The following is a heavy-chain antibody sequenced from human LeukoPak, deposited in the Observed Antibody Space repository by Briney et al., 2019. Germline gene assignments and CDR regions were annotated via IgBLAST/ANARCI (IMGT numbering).Heavy chain of an antibody. CDR3: ARAGHYDSSGYHSFDY. V-gene: IGHV3-13*01. J-gene: IGHJ4*02. Sequence: GGSLRLSCAASGFTFSSYDMHWVRQATGKGLEWVSAIGTAGDTYYPGSVKGRFTISRENAKSSLYLQMNSLRAGDTAVYYCARAGHYDSSGYHSFDYWGQGTLVTVSS. CDR1: GFTFSSYD. D-gene: IGHD3-22*01. CDR2: IGTAGDT.